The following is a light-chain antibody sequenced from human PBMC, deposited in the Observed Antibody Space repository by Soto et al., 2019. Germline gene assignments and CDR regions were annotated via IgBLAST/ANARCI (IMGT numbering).Light chain of an antibody. CDR1: SSNIGSDY. V-gene: IGLV1-51*02. J-gene: IGLJ2*01. Sequence: QSVLTQPPSVSAAPGQKVTISCSGSSSNIGSDYVSWYQQLPGTAPKLLIYENNKRPSGIPDRFSGSKSGTSATLGITGLQTGDEADYYCGAWDRSRSGGVFGGGTKVTVL. CDR2: ENN. CDR3: GAWDRSRSGGV.